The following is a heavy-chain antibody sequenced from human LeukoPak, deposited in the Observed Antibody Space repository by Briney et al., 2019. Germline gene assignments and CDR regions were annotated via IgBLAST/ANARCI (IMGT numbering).Heavy chain of an antibody. CDR2: ISYDGSNK. CDR3: ARATALVDY. D-gene: IGHD5-18*01. V-gene: IGHV3-30*04. J-gene: IGHJ4*02. Sequence: GGSLRLSCAASGFTFSSYAMHWVRQAPGKGLEWVAVISYDGSNKYYADSVKGRFTISRDNSKNTMYLQMNSLRAEDTAVYYCARATALVDYWGQGTLVTVSS. CDR1: GFTFSSYA.